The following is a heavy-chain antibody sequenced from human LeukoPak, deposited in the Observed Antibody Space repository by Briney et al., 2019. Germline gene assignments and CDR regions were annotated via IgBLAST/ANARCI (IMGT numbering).Heavy chain of an antibody. D-gene: IGHD5-12*01. CDR2: IGISSGNT. CDR1: GFNFIDYS. V-gene: IGHV3-48*01. CDR3: ARDHRYAFDN. J-gene: IGHJ4*01. Sequence: QPGGSLRLSCAASGFNFIDYSMNWVRQAPGKGLEWISYIGISSGNTKYADSMKGRFTISRDKARNSLYLQMNSLRVEDTAMYYCARDHRYAFDNWGHGTLVTVSS.